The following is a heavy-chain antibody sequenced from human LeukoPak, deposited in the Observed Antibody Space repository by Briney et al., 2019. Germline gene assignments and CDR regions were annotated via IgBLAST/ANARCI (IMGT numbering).Heavy chain of an antibody. D-gene: IGHD6-13*01. J-gene: IGHJ4*02. CDR1: GFTFSSYG. CDR2: IWYDGSNK. Sequence: GGSLRLSCAAPGFTFSSYGMHWVRQAPGKGLEWVAVIWYDGSNKYYADSVKGRFTISRDNSKNTLYLQMNSLRAEDTAVSYCAKDSHSSSWYPDYWGQGTLVTVSA. CDR3: AKDSHSSSWYPDY. V-gene: IGHV3-33*06.